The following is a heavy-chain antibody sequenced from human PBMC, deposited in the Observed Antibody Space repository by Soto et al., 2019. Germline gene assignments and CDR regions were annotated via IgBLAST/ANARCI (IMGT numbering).Heavy chain of an antibody. CDR2: VDQDGGET. J-gene: IGHJ3*02. CDR1: GFTFSHYW. V-gene: IGHV3-7*03. D-gene: IGHD4-17*01. Sequence: AGGSPRLSCGASGFTFSHYWMSWVRQAPGKGLEWVAFVDQDGGETHYADPVKGRFTVSRDNAKSLVFLEMESVRVEDTAIYFCAHPRGYGVFDAYDIWGQGAMVTVSS. CDR3: AHPRGYGVFDAYDI.